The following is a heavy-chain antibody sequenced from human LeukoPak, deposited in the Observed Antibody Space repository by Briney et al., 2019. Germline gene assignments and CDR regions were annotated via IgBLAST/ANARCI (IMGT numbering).Heavy chain of an antibody. CDR1: GGSISSSSYY. V-gene: IGHV4-39*01. CDR2: IYYSGST. J-gene: IGHJ4*02. CDR3: ARRGQEMATILL. Sequence: SETLSLTCTVSGGSISSSSYYWGWIRQPPGKGLEWIGSIYYSGSTYYNPSLKSRVTISVDTSKNQFSLKLSSVTAADTAVYYCARRGQEMATILLWGQGTLVTVSS. D-gene: IGHD5-24*01.